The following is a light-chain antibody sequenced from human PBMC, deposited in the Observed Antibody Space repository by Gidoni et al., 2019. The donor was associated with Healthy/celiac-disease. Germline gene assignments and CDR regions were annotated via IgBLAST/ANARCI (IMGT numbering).Light chain of an antibody. Sequence: QSVLTQPPSVSGAPGQRVTISCTGSSSNIGAGYDVHWYQQLPGTAPKLLIYGNSNRPSLFPDRFSGSKSGTSASLAITGLQAEDEADYYCQSYDSSLSGYVFGTGTKVTVL. CDR1: SSNIGAGYD. J-gene: IGLJ1*01. CDR3: QSYDSSLSGYV. V-gene: IGLV1-40*01. CDR2: GNS.